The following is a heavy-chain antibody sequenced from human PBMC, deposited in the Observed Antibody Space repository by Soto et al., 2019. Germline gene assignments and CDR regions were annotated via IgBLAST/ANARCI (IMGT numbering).Heavy chain of an antibody. CDR2: ISPTSSYI. V-gene: IGHV3-21*01. CDR3: ARDKQNTVAGDFDY. Sequence: GGSLRLSCAASGFTFSTYTMHWVRQAPGEGLEWVSSISPTSSYIYYADSLKGRFTVSRDNAENSLYLQINSLRAEDTAVYYCARDKQNTVAGDFDYWGQGTLVTVSS. CDR1: GFTFSTYT. D-gene: IGHD6-19*01. J-gene: IGHJ4*02.